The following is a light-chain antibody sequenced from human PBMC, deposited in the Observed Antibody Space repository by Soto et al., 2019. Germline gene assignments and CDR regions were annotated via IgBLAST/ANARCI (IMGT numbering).Light chain of an antibody. J-gene: IGKJ4*01. CDR1: QSVTYN. CDR3: QQHKNWPPLT. Sequence: EIVMTQSPATLSVSPGETATLSCRASQSVTYNLAWYQQKPGQGPRLLIYGAFTRATGIPARFSGSGSGTEFTITIISLQSADFAVYYCQQHKNWPPLTFGGGTKVEIK. CDR2: GAF. V-gene: IGKV3-15*01.